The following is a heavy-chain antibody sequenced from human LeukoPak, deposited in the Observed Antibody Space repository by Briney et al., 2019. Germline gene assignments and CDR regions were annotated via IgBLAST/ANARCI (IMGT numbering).Heavy chain of an antibody. J-gene: IGHJ4*02. D-gene: IGHD2-15*01. CDR2: IYPGDSDT. CDR3: AKGKGYCSAGSCGIFDY. Sequence: GESLKISCKASGYNFATSWIGWVRQMPGKGLEWMGIIYPGDSDTRYSPSLQGQVTISADKSISTAYLQWSSLKASDTAMYYCAKGKGYCSAGSCGIFDYWGQGTLVTVSS. V-gene: IGHV5-51*01. CDR1: GYNFATSW.